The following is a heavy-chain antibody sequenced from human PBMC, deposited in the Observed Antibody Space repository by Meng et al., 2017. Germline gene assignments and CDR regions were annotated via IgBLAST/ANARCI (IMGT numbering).Heavy chain of an antibody. D-gene: IGHD3-22*01. Sequence: QVHLCQSGLELKKPGASVKFSCNAAGYPFTSYAINWVRQAPGQGLEWMGWINTNTGNPTYAQGFTGRFVFSLDASVSTAYLQISSLKAEDTAVYYCATISPRDSSGLSIDYWGQGTLVTVSS. CDR3: ATISPRDSSGLSIDY. J-gene: IGHJ4*02. CDR1: GYPFTSYA. CDR2: INTNTGNP. V-gene: IGHV7-4-1*02.